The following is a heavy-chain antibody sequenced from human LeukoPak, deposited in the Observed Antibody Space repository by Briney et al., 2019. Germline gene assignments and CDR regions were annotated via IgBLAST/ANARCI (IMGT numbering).Heavy chain of an antibody. D-gene: IGHD5-24*01. CDR3: ARAGEMATIVADY. J-gene: IGHJ4*02. V-gene: IGHV4-38-2*02. CDR2: IYHSGST. Sequence: SETLSLTCTVSGYSISSGYYWGWIRQPPGKGLAWIGSIYHSGSTYYNPSLKSRVTISVDTSKNQFSLKLSSVTAADTAVYYCARAGEMATIVADYWGQGTLVTVSS. CDR1: GYSISSGYY.